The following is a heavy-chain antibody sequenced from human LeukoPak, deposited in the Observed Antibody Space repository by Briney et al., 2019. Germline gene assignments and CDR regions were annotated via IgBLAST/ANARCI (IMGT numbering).Heavy chain of an antibody. CDR3: ARDAWALNAFDI. CDR1: GFTFSSHL. V-gene: IGHV3-30-3*01. J-gene: IGHJ3*02. CDR2: ISYDGSNK. Sequence: GGSLRLSCAASGFTFSSHLMHWVRQAPGKGLEWVAVISYDGSNKYYADSVKGRFTISRDNSKNTLYLQMNRLRAEDTDVYYCARDAWALNAFDIWGQGTMVTVSS.